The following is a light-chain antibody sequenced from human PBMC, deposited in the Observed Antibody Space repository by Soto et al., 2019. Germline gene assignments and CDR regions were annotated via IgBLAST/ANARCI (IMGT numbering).Light chain of an antibody. J-gene: IGKJ4*01. CDR1: HRVSSY. CDR2: GVC. Sequence: ETVMTQSPATLSVSPGERATISCSASHRVSSYLAWYQQKPGPAHRLLIYGVCIRANGVSARFSGSASGTVFPLTISSLQSEDFAVYYCQQYNNWPLTFGGGTKVDI. V-gene: IGKV3-15*01. CDR3: QQYNNWPLT.